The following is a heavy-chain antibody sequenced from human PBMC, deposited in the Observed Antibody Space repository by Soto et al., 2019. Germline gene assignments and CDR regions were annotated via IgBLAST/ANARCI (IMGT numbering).Heavy chain of an antibody. CDR3: ARALWGPAGHINWFDP. V-gene: IGHV4-31*03. J-gene: IGHJ5*02. D-gene: IGHD2-2*01. Sequence: PSETLSLTCTVSGGSISSGGYYWSWIRQHPGKGLEWIGYIYYSGSTYYNTSLKSRVTISVDTSKNQFSLKLSSVTAADSVVFYCARALWGPAGHINWFDPWGQGTLVTV. CDR1: GGSISSGGYY. CDR2: IYYSGST.